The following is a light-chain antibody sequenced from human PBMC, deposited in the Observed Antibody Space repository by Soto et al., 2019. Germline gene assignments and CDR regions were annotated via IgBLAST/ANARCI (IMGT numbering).Light chain of an antibody. CDR1: QSVSSTF. CDR2: GAS. Sequence: EIVLTQSPGSLSLSPGERATLSCRASQSVSSTFLAWYQQRPGQAPRLLMYGASSRATGIPERFSGSGSGTDFTLTISRLEPEDFALYYCQQFDSSVTFGQGTKVEIK. CDR3: QQFDSSVT. J-gene: IGKJ1*01. V-gene: IGKV3-20*01.